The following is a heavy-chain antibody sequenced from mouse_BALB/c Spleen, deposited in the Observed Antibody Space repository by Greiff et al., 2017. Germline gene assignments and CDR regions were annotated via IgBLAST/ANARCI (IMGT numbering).Heavy chain of an antibody. D-gene: IGHD2-4*01. Sequence: VKLMESGPGLVAPSQSLSITCTVSGFSLTGYGVNWVRQPPGKGLEWLGMIWGDGSTDYNSALKSRLSISKDNSKSQVFLKMNSLQTDDTARYYCATYDYDGYYAMDYWGQGTSVTVSS. J-gene: IGHJ4*01. CDR2: IWGDGST. CDR3: ATYDYDGYYAMDY. CDR1: GFSLTGYG. V-gene: IGHV2-6-7*01.